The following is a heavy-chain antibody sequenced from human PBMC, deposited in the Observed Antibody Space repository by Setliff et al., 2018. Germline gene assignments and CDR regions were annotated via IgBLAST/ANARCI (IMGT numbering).Heavy chain of an antibody. CDR2: INPSGGST. Sequence: ASVKVSCKASGGTFSSYAISWVRQAPGQGLEWMGIINPSGGSTSYAQKFQGRVTMTRDTSTSTVYMELSSLRVDDTAVYYCARIGDYVPKDWGQGTLVTVSS. V-gene: IGHV1-46*01. J-gene: IGHJ4*02. CDR3: ARIGDYVPKD. CDR1: GGTFSSYA. D-gene: IGHD4-17*01.